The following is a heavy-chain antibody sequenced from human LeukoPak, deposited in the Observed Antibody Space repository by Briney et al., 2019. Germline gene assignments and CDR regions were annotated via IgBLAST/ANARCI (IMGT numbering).Heavy chain of an antibody. CDR3: ARTIFGVVTAEYYFDY. CDR1: GFTFSSYW. J-gene: IGHJ4*02. D-gene: IGHD3-3*01. CDR2: IKQDGSEK. V-gene: IGHV3-7*01. Sequence: GGSLRLSCAASGFTFSSYWMSWVRQAPGKGLEWVANIKQDGSEKYYVDSVKGRFTISRDNAKNSLYLQMNSLRAEDTAVYYCARTIFGVVTAEYYFDYWGQGTLVTVSS.